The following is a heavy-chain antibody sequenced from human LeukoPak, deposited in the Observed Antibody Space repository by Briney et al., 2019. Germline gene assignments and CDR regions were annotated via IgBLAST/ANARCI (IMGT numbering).Heavy chain of an antibody. CDR3: ATPPEDYGDYYYYGMDV. CDR1: GGTFSSYA. V-gene: IGHV1-69*13. J-gene: IGHJ6*02. CDR2: IIPIFGTA. D-gene: IGHD4-17*01. Sequence: SVKVSCTASGGTFSSYAISWVRQAPGQGLEWMGGIIPIFGTANYAQKFQGRVTITADESTSTAYMELSSLRSEDTAVYYCATPPEDYGDYYYYGMDVWGQGTTVTVSS.